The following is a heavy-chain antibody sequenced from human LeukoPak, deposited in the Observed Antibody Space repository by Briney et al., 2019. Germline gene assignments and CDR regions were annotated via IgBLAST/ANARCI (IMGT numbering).Heavy chain of an antibody. Sequence: GGSLRLSCVASGFSFSHYGVNWVRQAPGKGLEWVSGIGGSGSNTYYADSVKGRFTISRDNSKNTLYLQMNSLRVDDTAVYYCAKGTTGSYSSGWYGFPFDYWGQGTLVTVSS. CDR1: GFSFSHYG. D-gene: IGHD6-19*01. CDR2: IGGSGSNT. J-gene: IGHJ4*02. CDR3: AKGTTGSYSSGWYGFPFDY. V-gene: IGHV3-23*01.